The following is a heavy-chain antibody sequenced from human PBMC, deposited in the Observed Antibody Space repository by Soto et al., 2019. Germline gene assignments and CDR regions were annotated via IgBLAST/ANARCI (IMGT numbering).Heavy chain of an antibody. Sequence: GGSLRLSCAASGLAFSSYGMSWVRQAPGKGLEWVSSISGSTSGTYYADAVKGRFTTSRANSNNTLYLQMNSLRAEDPAVYYCANDRAFIDPSDYRGQGALVTVSS. J-gene: IGHJ4*02. CDR1: GLAFSSYG. D-gene: IGHD3-16*02. CDR2: ISGSTSGT. CDR3: ANDRAFIDPSDY. V-gene: IGHV3-23*01.